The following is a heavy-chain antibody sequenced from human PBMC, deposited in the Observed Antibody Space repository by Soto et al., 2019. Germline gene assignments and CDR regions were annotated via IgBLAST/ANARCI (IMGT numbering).Heavy chain of an antibody. V-gene: IGHV1-69*12. CDR3: ARDRRDCSGGSCYATHFDY. CDR2: IIPIFGTA. Sequence: QVQLVQSGAEVKKPGSSVKVSCKASGGTFSSYAISWVRQAPGQGLEWMGGIIPIFGTANYAQKFQGRVTFTADDSTSTAYMERSSLRSEDTAVYYCARDRRDCSGGSCYATHFDYWGQGTLVTVSS. D-gene: IGHD2-15*01. CDR1: GGTFSSYA. J-gene: IGHJ4*02.